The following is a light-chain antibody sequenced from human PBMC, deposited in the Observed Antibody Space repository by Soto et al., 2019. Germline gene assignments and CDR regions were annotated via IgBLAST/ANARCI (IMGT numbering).Light chain of an antibody. CDR2: DVS. J-gene: IGLJ1*01. Sequence: QSALTQPASVSGSPGQSITISCTGTSSDVGAYNSVSWYQQHPGKAPQVMIYDVSNRPSGVSNRFSGSKSGNTASLTISGLQAEDEADYYCSSYTISGNYVFGTGTKLTVL. CDR1: SSDVGAYNS. CDR3: SSYTISGNYV. V-gene: IGLV2-14*01.